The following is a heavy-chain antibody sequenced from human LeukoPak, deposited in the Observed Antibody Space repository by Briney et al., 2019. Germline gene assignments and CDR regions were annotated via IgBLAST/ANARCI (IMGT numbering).Heavy chain of an antibody. CDR3: AKDRVSGSYTGADY. Sequence: GGSLRLSCAASGFTFSLYGMHWVRQAPGKGLEWVAVTSYDGSNQYYADSVKGRFTISRDNSKNTLYLQMNSLRAEDTAVYYCAKDRVSGSYTGADYWGQGTLVTVSS. CDR2: TSYDGSNQ. D-gene: IGHD1-26*01. V-gene: IGHV3-30*18. J-gene: IGHJ4*02. CDR1: GFTFSLYG.